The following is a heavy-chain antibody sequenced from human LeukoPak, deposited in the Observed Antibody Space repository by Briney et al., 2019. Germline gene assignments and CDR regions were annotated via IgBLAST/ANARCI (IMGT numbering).Heavy chain of an antibody. CDR3: ARSGGTMVTLYYYYYGMDV. CDR1: GYTFTSYD. CDR2: MNPNSGNT. J-gene: IGHJ6*02. V-gene: IGHV1-8*01. D-gene: IGHD1-7*01. Sequence: GASVKVSCKASGYTFTSYDINWVRQATGQGLEWMGWMNPNSGNTGYAQKFQGRVTMTRNTSISTAYMELSSLRSEDMAVYYCARSGGTMVTLYYYYYGMDVWGQGTTVTVSS.